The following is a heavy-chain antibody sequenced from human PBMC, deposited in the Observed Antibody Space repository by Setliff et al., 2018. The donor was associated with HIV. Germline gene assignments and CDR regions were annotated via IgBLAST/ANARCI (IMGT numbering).Heavy chain of an antibody. CDR3: ARITVDTAMVYDY. J-gene: IGHJ4*02. D-gene: IGHD5-18*01. CDR1: GYRFTDFY. Sequence: GASVKVSCKTFGYRFTDFYVNWVRQAPGQGLEWMGWINPKSGATKNAQKFQGRVTMTRDTSISTVYMELSRLRSDDTAVYYCARITVDTAMVYDYWGQGTLVTVSS. V-gene: IGHV1-2*02. CDR2: INPKSGAT.